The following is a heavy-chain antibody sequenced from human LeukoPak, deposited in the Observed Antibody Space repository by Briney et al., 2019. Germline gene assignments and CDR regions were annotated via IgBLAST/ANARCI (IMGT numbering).Heavy chain of an antibody. Sequence: GGFLRLSCAASGFTLDDYGMSWVRQAPGKGLEWVSGVNWNGDSTGYADSVKGRFTISRDNAKNSLYLQMNSLRAEDTALYHCAIDQGIRLDYDSSEFDYWGQGTLVTVSS. CDR3: AIDQGIRLDYDSSEFDY. D-gene: IGHD3-22*01. J-gene: IGHJ4*02. CDR2: VNWNGDST. CDR1: GFTLDDYG. V-gene: IGHV3-20*01.